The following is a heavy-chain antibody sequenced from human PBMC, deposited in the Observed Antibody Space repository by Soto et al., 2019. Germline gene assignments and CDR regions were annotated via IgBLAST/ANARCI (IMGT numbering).Heavy chain of an antibody. CDR1: GFTFSDHY. Sequence: PGGSLRLSCAASGFTFSDHYMDWVRQAPGKGLEWVGRTRNKANSYTTEYAASVKGRFTISRDDSKNSLYLQMNSLKTEDTAVYYCATGRRAVTSRAYYFDYWGQGTLVTVSS. J-gene: IGHJ4*02. V-gene: IGHV3-72*01. D-gene: IGHD4-17*01. CDR2: TRNKANSYTT. CDR3: ATGRRAVTSRAYYFDY.